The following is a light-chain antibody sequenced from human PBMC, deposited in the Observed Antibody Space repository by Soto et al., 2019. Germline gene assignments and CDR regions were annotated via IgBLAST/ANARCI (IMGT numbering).Light chain of an antibody. CDR1: SSDVVAYNY. J-gene: IGLJ3*02. Sequence: QSALTQPPSASGSPGQAVTICCTGTSSDVVAYNYVSWYSQHAGKAPKLVIYEVTKRPSGVPDRFSGSKSANTASLTVSGLHAEDEADYYWSSFASSNTWVFGGGTKLTVL. CDR2: EVT. V-gene: IGLV2-8*01. CDR3: SSFASSNTWV.